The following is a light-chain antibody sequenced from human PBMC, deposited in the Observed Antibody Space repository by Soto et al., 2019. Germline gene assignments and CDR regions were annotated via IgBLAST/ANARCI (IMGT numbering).Light chain of an antibody. V-gene: IGKV3-15*01. CDR2: GAS. J-gene: IGKJ2*01. Sequence: EIVMTQSPATLSVSPGERATLSCRASQSVSANLAWYQHKPGQAPRLLIYGASTRATGIPARVSGSGSGTEFTLTINSLQPEDFAVYYCQQYNNWPPYTFGQGTKLELK. CDR3: QQYNNWPPYT. CDR1: QSVSAN.